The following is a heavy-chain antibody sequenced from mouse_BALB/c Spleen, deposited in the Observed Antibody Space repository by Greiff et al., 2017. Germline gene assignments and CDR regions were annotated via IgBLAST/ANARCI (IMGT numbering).Heavy chain of an antibody. J-gene: IGHJ3*01. V-gene: IGHV5-17*02. D-gene: IGHD2-4*01. CDR1: GFTFSSFG. Sequence: EVKLMESGGGLVQPGGSRKLSCAASGFTFSSFGMHWVRQAPEKGLEWVAYISSGSSTIYYADTVKGRFTISRDNPKNTLFLQMTSLRSEDTAMYYCARSTMTPFAYWGQGTLVTVSA. CDR3: ARSTMTPFAY. CDR2: ISSGSSTI.